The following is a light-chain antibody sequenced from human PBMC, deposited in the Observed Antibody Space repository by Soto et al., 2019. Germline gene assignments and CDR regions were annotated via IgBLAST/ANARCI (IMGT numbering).Light chain of an antibody. V-gene: IGKV3-20*01. J-gene: IGKJ1*01. CDR1: ESVNSFY. Sequence: EIVLTQSPGTLSLSPGERATLSCRASESVNSFYLAWYQQKPGQAPRLLIYGASGRATGIPDRFSGSGSGTDFTLTISRLEPEDFVVYYCQQYGYSPWTFGQGTKVEIK. CDR3: QQYGYSPWT. CDR2: GAS.